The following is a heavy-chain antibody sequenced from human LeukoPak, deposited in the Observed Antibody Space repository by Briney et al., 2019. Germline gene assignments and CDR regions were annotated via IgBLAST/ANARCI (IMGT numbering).Heavy chain of an antibody. J-gene: IGHJ4*02. V-gene: IGHV3-21*01. D-gene: IGHD1-26*01. CDR2: ISSSSSYI. Sequence: PGGSLRLSCAASGFTFSSYSMNWVRQAPGKGLEWVSSISSSSSYIYYADSVKGRFTISRDNAKNSLYLQMNSLRAEDTAVYYCTTVGGSFYEGQYFFDWWGQGTLVTVSS. CDR1: GFTFSSYS. CDR3: TTVGGSFYEGQYFFDW.